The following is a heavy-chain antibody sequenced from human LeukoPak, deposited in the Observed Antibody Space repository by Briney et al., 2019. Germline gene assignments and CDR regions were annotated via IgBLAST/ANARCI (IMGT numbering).Heavy chain of an antibody. CDR1: GYRFASYW. CDR2: IYPGDSDT. Sequence: GESLTISCKGSGYRFASYWIAWVRQMPGKGLEWMGVIYPGDSDTRYTPSFQGQVTISVDKSISTAYLQWSSLKASDTAMYYCARPGGSYWYFDLWGRGTLVTVSS. D-gene: IGHD2-15*01. V-gene: IGHV5-51*01. J-gene: IGHJ2*01. CDR3: ARPGGSYWYFDL.